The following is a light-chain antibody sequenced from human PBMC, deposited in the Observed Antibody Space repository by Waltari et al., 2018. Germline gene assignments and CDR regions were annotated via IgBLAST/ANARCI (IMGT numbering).Light chain of an antibody. CDR2: KVS. CDR1: QSLVHSDRKTY. CDR3: MQGTHWPPWT. Sequence: DVVMTQSPRSLPVTLGQPASITCKSSQSLVHSDRKTYLNWFQQRPGQSPRRLIYKVSNRDAGVPDRFSGSGSGTDVTLKISRVEAEDVGVYYCMQGTHWPPWTFGQGTKVEIK. V-gene: IGKV2-30*02. J-gene: IGKJ1*01.